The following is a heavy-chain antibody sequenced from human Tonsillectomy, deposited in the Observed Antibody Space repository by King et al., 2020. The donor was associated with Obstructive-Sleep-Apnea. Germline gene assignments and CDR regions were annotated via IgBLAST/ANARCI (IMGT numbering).Heavy chain of an antibody. CDR3: AKDWGVVTASHFDY. V-gene: IGHV3-30*18. Sequence: VQLVESGGGVVQPGRSLRLSCAASGFTFSSYGMHWVRQAPGKGLEWVAVISYDGSNKYYADSVKGRFTISRDNSKNTLYLQMNSLRAEDTAVYYCAKDWGVVTASHFDYWGQGTLVTVSS. J-gene: IGHJ4*02. D-gene: IGHD2-21*02. CDR2: ISYDGSNK. CDR1: GFTFSSYG.